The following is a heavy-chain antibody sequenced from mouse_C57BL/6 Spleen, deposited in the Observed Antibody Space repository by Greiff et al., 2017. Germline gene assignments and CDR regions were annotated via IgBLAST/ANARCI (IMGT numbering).Heavy chain of an antibody. V-gene: IGHV5-17*01. Sequence: LVESGGGLVKPGGSLKLSCAASGFTFSDYGMHWVRQAPEKGLEWVAYISSGSSTIYYADTVKGRFTISSDNAKNTLFLQMTSLRSEDTAMYYCASYDYDEGMDYWGQGTSVTVSS. CDR2: ISSGSSTI. CDR3: ASYDYDEGMDY. J-gene: IGHJ4*01. CDR1: GFTFSDYG. D-gene: IGHD2-4*01.